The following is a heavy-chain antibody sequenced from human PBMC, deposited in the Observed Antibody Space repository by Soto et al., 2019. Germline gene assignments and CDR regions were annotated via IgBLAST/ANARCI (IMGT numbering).Heavy chain of an antibody. V-gene: IGHV4-34*01. CDR3: ARANIVVVVAANYYYYMDV. Sequence: QVQLQQWGAGLLKPSETLSLTCAVYGGSFSGYYWSWIRQPPGKGLEWIGEINHSGSTNYNPSLKSRVTISVDTSKNQFSLKLSSVTAADTAVYYCARANIVVVVAANYYYYMDVWGKGTTVTVSS. D-gene: IGHD2-15*01. CDR2: INHSGST. J-gene: IGHJ6*03. CDR1: GGSFSGYY.